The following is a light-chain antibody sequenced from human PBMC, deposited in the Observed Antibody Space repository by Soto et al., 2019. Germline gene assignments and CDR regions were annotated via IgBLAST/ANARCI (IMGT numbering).Light chain of an antibody. CDR3: QKYSSVPV. J-gene: IGKJ3*01. CDR1: QGRRYF. CDR2: AAS. Sequence: DIQMTQSPTSLSAAVGGRVTITCRASQGRRYFVAWYQQKPKKAPKLLIYAASTLQSGVPSRFSGSGSGTDFTLTINSLQPEDVATYSCQKYSSVPVFGPGTKVEIK. V-gene: IGKV1-27*01.